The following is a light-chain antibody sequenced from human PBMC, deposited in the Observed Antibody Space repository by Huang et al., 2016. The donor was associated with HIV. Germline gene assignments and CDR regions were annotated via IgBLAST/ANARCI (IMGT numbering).Light chain of an antibody. CDR3: QQYNNWPFT. CDR2: GAS. J-gene: IGKJ3*01. CDR1: QSISSK. Sequence: ERVMTQSPVTLSVSPGERATFSCRASQSISSKLAWYQQKPGQAPRLLIYGASTRATVIPARFSGIGSGTEFTLTISSLQSEDFAVYYCQQYNNWPFTFGPGTRVDIK. V-gene: IGKV3-15*01.